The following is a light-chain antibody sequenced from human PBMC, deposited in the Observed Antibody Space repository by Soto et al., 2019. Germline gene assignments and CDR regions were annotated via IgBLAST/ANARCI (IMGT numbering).Light chain of an antibody. CDR3: SSYAGSNNV. J-gene: IGLJ1*01. V-gene: IGLV2-8*01. CDR2: EVS. CDR1: SSDDGGYNY. Sequence: QSALTQPPSASGSPGQSVTISCTGTSSDDGGYNYVSWYQQHPGKAPKLMIYEVSKRPSGVPDRFSGSKSGNTASLTVFGLQAEDEADYYCSSYAGSNNVFGTGTKLTVL.